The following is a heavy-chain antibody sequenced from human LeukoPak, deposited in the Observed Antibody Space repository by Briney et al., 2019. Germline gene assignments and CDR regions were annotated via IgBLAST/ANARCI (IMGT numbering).Heavy chain of an antibody. Sequence: SGESLTLSCEVSGFIFSEHVMNWGRQSPGKGLEWVASIQSNGNEKYSSESLKGRFTISRDNSKNTLYLQMNTVRPEDTAIFYCARGVTSWPQGPYHFDYWGQGILVTVSS. D-gene: IGHD2-2*01. J-gene: IGHJ4*02. V-gene: IGHV3-30*02. CDR1: GFIFSEHV. CDR3: ARGVTSWPQGPYHFDY. CDR2: IQSNGNEK.